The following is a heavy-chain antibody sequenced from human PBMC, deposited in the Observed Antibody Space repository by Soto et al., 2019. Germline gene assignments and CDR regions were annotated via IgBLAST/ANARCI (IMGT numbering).Heavy chain of an antibody. V-gene: IGHV3-74*01. CDR2: IHPDASDA. CDR1: GFTFSSHW. J-gene: IGHJ3*02. CDR3: ARPKTMVYSAFDT. D-gene: IGHD2-8*01. Sequence: EVQLVESGGGLVQPGGSLRLSCAASGFTFSSHWLHWVRQTPGEGLVSVSRIHPDASDADYADYGKGRFTISRYNAKSTLYLDMNSLRAEDTGVYYCARPKTMVYSAFDTWGQGTMVTVSS.